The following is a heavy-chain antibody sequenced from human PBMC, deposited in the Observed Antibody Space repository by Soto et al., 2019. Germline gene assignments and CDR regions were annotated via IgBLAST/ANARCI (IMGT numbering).Heavy chain of an antibody. Sequence: QVQVVESGGGVVQPGRSLRLSCAASGFTFSNNAMDWVRQAPGKGLEWVAVISYDGSNKYIAESVKGRFTICRDNSKNTLFLQMNSLRAEDTAVYYCARGTTTSAFSAMDVWGQGTTVTVSS. CDR3: ARGTTTSAFSAMDV. V-gene: IGHV3-30-3*01. D-gene: IGHD1-1*01. J-gene: IGHJ6*02. CDR1: GFTFSNNA. CDR2: ISYDGSNK.